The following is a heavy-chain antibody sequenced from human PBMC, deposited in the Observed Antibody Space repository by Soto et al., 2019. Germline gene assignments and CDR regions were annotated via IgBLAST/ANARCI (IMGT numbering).Heavy chain of an antibody. CDR1: GFTFSSYD. CDR2: IGTAGDT. CDR3: ARDLYCSSTSCPRGRYYYYGMDV. D-gene: IGHD2-2*01. Sequence: WGSLRLCCAASGFTFSSYDMHWVRQATGKGLEWVSAIGTAGDTYYPGSVKGRFTISRENAKNSLYLQMNSLRAGDTAVYYCARDLYCSSTSCPRGRYYYYGMDVWGQGTTVTVSS. V-gene: IGHV3-13*04. J-gene: IGHJ6*02.